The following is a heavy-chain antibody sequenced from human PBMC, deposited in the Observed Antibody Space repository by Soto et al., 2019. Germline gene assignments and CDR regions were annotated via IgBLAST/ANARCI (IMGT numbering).Heavy chain of an antibody. CDR1: GGTFSNYA. Sequence: QVQLVQSGAEVKKPGSSVKVSCKVSGGTFSNYAIDWVRLAPGHGLEWMGGIVPIFGTKYYTQKFQGRATIIADDSTTTAYFEMSSLRSEDTAIYYCARVEAVAGLYNYHGLDVWGQGTAVTVSS. CDR3: ARVEAVAGLYNYHGLDV. D-gene: IGHD6-19*01. J-gene: IGHJ6*02. V-gene: IGHV1-69*12. CDR2: IVPIFGTK.